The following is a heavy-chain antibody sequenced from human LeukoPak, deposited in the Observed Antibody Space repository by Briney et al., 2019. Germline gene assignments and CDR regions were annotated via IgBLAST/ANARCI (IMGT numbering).Heavy chain of an antibody. CDR1: GYSISSGYY. D-gene: IGHD5-24*01. CDR2: IYHSGST. V-gene: IGHV4-38-2*02. J-gene: IGHJ5*02. CDR3: ARSSRWLQPNWFDP. Sequence: PSETLSLACTVSGYSISSGYYWGWIRQPPGKGLEWIGSIYHSGSTYYNPSLKSRVTISVDTSKNQFSLKLSSVTAADRAVYYCARSSRWLQPNWFDPWGQGTLVTVSS.